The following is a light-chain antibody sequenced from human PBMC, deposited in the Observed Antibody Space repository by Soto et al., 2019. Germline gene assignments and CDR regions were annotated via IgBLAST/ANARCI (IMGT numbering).Light chain of an antibody. CDR1: QSVSSSY. V-gene: IGKV3-20*01. Sequence: EIVLTQSPGTLSLSPGERATLSCRASQSVSSSYLAWYQQKPGQAPRLLIYGASSRATGIPDRFSGSGSGTDLTINISRLEPEDGEVYDGQQYGSSPETFGQGTKVDIK. CDR3: QQYGSSPET. J-gene: IGKJ1*01. CDR2: GAS.